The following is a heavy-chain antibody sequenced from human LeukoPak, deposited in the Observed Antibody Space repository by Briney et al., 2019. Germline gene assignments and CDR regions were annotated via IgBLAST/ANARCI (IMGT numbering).Heavy chain of an antibody. D-gene: IGHD3-22*01. Sequence: PSETLSLTCTVSGGSISSYYWSWLRQPPGKGLEWIGYIYYSGSTNYNPSLKSRVTISVDTSKNQFSLKLSSVTAADTAVYYCARGGRYYYDSSGYYPPAFDIWGQGTMVTVSS. CDR2: IYYSGST. J-gene: IGHJ3*02. V-gene: IGHV4-59*01. CDR3: ARGGRYYYDSSGYYPPAFDI. CDR1: GGSISSYY.